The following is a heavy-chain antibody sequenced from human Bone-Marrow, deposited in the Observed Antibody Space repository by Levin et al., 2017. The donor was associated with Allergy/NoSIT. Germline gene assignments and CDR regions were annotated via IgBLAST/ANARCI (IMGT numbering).Heavy chain of an antibody. D-gene: IGHD3-10*01. CDR3: ARDNYGKFDY. V-gene: IGHV1-2*02. Sequence: PEASVKVSCKASGYSFTALYFHWVRQAPGQGLEIVGWIDPNGGGTRFAQKFQGRVTMTRDSSITTVYMELSSLTSDDTAIYYCARDNYGKFDYWGQGTLVTVSS. CDR1: GYSFTALY. J-gene: IGHJ4*02. CDR2: IDPNGGGT.